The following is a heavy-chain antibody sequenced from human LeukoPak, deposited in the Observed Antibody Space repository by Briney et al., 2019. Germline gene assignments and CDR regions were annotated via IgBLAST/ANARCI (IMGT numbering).Heavy chain of an antibody. D-gene: IGHD6-13*01. V-gene: IGHV3-64*01. Sequence: GGSLRLSCVASGFTFSGYAMDWGRRAPGGGLEYVSPISSDGGNTYYANSVRGRFTISRDSSKNTLYLQMGSLRTEDMAVFYCARGSHRRYSSSWYSLWGQGTLVTVSS. CDR1: GFTFSGYA. CDR3: ARGSHRRYSSSWYSL. CDR2: ISSDGGNT. J-gene: IGHJ4*02.